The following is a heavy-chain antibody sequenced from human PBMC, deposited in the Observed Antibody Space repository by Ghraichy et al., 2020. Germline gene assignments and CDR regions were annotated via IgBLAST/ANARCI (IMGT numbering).Heavy chain of an antibody. CDR3: ATRGYSYGYINY. CDR1: GGSFSGYY. CDR2: INHSGST. Sequence: SETLSLTCAVYGGSFSGYYWSWIRQPPGKGLEWIGEINHSGSTNYNPSLKSRVTISVDTSKNQFSLKLSSVTAADTAVYYCATRGYSYGYINYWGQGTLVTVSS. D-gene: IGHD5-18*01. V-gene: IGHV4-34*01. J-gene: IGHJ4*02.